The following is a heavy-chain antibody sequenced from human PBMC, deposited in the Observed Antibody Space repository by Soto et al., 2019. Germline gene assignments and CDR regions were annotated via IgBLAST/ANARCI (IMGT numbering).Heavy chain of an antibody. Sequence: SETLSLTCAVYGGSFSGYYWSWIRQPPGKGLEWIGEINHSGSTNYNPSLKSRVTISVDTSKNQFSLKLSSVTAADTAVYYCARGRLGGVVVTATSSFDYWGQGTLVTVSS. CDR2: INHSGST. CDR1: GGSFSGYY. V-gene: IGHV4-34*01. J-gene: IGHJ4*02. CDR3: ARGRLGGVVVTATSSFDY. D-gene: IGHD2-15*01.